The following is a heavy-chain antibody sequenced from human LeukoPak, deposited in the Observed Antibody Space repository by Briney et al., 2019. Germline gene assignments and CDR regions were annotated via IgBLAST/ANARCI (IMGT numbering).Heavy chain of an antibody. Sequence: GGSLRLSCVASGFTFSGYWMSWVRQAPGKGLEWVANINQDGRENYYLDSVKGRFTISRDNAENSLYLQMNSLRAEDTAVYYCARVSRGYSYGREDYWGQGTLVTVSS. CDR2: INQDGREN. J-gene: IGHJ4*02. V-gene: IGHV3-7*03. D-gene: IGHD5-18*01. CDR1: GFTFSGYW. CDR3: ARVSRGYSYGREDY.